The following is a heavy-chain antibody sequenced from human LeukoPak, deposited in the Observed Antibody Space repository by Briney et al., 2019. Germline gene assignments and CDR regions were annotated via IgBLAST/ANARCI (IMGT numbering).Heavy chain of an antibody. J-gene: IGHJ4*02. CDR1: GYSISSGCY. CDR3: ARKQLERRWDYFDY. D-gene: IGHD1-1*01. V-gene: IGHV4-38-2*01. CDR2: IYHSGRT. Sequence: PSETLSLTCAVSGYSISSGCYWGWIRQPPGKGLEWVGSIYHSGRTYYNPSLKSRVTISVDTSKNQFSLKLSSVTAADTAVYYCARKQLERRWDYFDYWGQGTLVTVSS.